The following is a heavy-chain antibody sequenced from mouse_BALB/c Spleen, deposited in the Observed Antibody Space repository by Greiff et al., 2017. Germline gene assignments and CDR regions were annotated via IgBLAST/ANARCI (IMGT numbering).Heavy chain of an antibody. D-gene: IGHD2-4*01. CDR2: INPSSGYT. V-gene: IGHV1-4*02. Sequence: QVQLQQSAAELARPGASVKMSCKASGYTFTSYTMHWVKQRPGQGLEWIGYINPSSGYTEYNQKFKDETTLTADKSSSTAYMQLSSLTSEDSAVYYCARQDYDYDVAWCAYWGQGTLVTVSA. CDR1: GYTFTSYT. CDR3: ARQDYDYDVAWCAY. J-gene: IGHJ3*01.